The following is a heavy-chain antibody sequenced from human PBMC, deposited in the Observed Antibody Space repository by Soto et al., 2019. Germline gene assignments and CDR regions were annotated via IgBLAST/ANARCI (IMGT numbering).Heavy chain of an antibody. V-gene: IGHV1-69*01. J-gene: IGHJ4*02. D-gene: IGHD3-22*01. Sequence: QVQLVQSGAEVKKPGSSVKVSCKASGGTFSSYAISWVRQAPGQGLEWMGGIIPIFGTANYAQKFQGRVTITADESTSTAYMGLSSLRSEDTAVYYCARRNYYDSSGSRGPYYFDYWGQGTLVTVSS. CDR3: ARRNYYDSSGSRGPYYFDY. CDR2: IIPIFGTA. CDR1: GGTFSSYA.